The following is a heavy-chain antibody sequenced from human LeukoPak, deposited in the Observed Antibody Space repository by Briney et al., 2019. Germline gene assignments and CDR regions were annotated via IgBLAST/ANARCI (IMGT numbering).Heavy chain of an antibody. CDR1: GGSISSYY. Sequence: PSETLSLTCTVSGGSISSYYWSWIRQPPGMGLEWIGYIYYSGTTNYNPSLKSRVTVSVDTSKNQFSLKLTSVTAADTAVYYCARRVGTAGSRYFDLWGRGTLVTVSS. V-gene: IGHV4-59*08. CDR3: ARRVGTAGSRYFDL. D-gene: IGHD2-2*01. CDR2: IYYSGTT. J-gene: IGHJ2*01.